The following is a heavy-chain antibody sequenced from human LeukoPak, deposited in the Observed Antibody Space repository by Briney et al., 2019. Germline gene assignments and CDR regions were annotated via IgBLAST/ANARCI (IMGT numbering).Heavy chain of an antibody. D-gene: IGHD3-10*01. CDR3: ATGSWGMVRGVIFSSYYYGMDV. Sequence: ASVKVSCKASGYTFTGYYMHWVRQAPGQGLEWMGGFDPEDGETIYAQKFQGRVTMTEDTSTDTAYMELSSLRSEDTAVYYCATGSWGMVRGVIFSSYYYGMDVWGQGTTVTVSS. CDR1: GYTFTGYY. CDR2: FDPEDGET. V-gene: IGHV1-24*01. J-gene: IGHJ6*02.